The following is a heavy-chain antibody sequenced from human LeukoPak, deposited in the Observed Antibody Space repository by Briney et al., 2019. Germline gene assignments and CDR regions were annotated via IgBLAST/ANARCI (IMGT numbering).Heavy chain of an antibody. D-gene: IGHD5-18*01. CDR3: ARYRNTAMVKYYFDY. V-gene: IGHV5-51*01. J-gene: IGHJ4*02. Sequence: GEPLKISCKGSGYSFTSYWIGWVRQMPGKGLEWMGIIYPGDSDTRYSPSFQGQVTISADKSISTAYLQWSSLKASDTAMYYCARYRNTAMVKYYFDYWGQGTLVTVSS. CDR1: GYSFTSYW. CDR2: IYPGDSDT.